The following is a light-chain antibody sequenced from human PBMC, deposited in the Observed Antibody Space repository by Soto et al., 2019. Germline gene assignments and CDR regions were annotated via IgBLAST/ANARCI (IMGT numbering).Light chain of an antibody. CDR3: HSYDSSLSASV. V-gene: IGLV1-40*01. Sequence: QSVLTHTPSVAGAPVQRVTISFTGRSSNIGAGYDVHWYQHLPGTAPKLLIYGTTNRPSGVPDRFSGYKSGISASLAITGLQAEDEADYYCHSYDSSLSASVFGAGTKVTVL. CDR1: SSNIGAGYD. CDR2: GTT. J-gene: IGLJ1*01.